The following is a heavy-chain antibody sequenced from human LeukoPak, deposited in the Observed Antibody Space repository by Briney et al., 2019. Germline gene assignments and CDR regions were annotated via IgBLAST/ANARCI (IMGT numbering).Heavy chain of an antibody. CDR2: IYYSGST. J-gene: IGHJ4*02. V-gene: IGHV4-59*08. CDR1: GGSISSYY. CDR3: ASSLTIFGVVIHY. Sequence: SETLSLTCTVSGGSISSYYWSWIRQPPGKGLEWIGYIYYSGSTNYNPSLKSRVTISVDTSKNQFSLKLSSVTAADTAVYYCASSLTIFGVVIHYWGQGTLVTVSS. D-gene: IGHD3-3*01.